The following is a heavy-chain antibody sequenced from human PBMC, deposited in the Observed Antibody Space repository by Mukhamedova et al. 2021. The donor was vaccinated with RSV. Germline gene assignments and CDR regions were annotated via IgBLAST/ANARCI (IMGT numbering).Heavy chain of an antibody. CDR2: ISYDGSKK. D-gene: IGHD3-22*01. CDR3: ARVWDSSGYLNY. Sequence: VRQAPGKGLEWVAVISYDGSKKYYADSVKGRFTISRDNSKNTLYLQMNSLRAEDTAVYYCARVWDSSGYLNYWGQGTLVTVSS. V-gene: IGHV3-30*04. J-gene: IGHJ4*02.